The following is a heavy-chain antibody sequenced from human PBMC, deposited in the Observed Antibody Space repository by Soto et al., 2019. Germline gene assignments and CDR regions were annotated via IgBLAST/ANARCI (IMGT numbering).Heavy chain of an antibody. CDR1: GFTFSSYG. J-gene: IGHJ5*02. Sequence: GGSLRLSCAASGFTFSSYGMHWVRQAPGKGLEWVAVIWYDGSNKYYADSVKGRFTISRDNSKNTLYLQMNSLRAEDTAVYYCARDPARGALWSPLNWFDPWGQGTLVTVSS. D-gene: IGHD3-10*01. CDR2: IWYDGSNK. CDR3: ARDPARGALWSPLNWFDP. V-gene: IGHV3-33*01.